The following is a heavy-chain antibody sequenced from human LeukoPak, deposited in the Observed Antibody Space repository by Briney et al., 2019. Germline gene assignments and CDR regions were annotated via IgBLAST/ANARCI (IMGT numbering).Heavy chain of an antibody. CDR1: GFTSSTYW. D-gene: IGHD6-19*01. J-gene: IGHJ4*02. Sequence: GGSLRLSCAASGFTSSTYWMHWVRPAPGKGLMWVSRIISDGSSTSYADSVKGRFTISRDNAKNTLYLQMNSLRAEDTALNYCVREPRVPLHPYSSGVFDNWGQGTLVTVSS. CDR3: VREPRVPLHPYSSGVFDN. CDR2: IISDGSST. V-gene: IGHV3-74*01.